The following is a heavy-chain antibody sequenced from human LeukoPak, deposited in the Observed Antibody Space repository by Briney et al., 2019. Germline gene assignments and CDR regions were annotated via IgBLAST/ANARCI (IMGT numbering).Heavy chain of an antibody. J-gene: IGHJ4*02. D-gene: IGHD4-17*01. CDR1: GFTFSSYG. Sequence: GGSLRLSCAASGFTFSSYGMHWVRQAPGKGLEWVAVISYDGSNKYYADSVKGRFTISRDNSKNTLYLQMNSLRAEDTAVYYCARDHTVTTFDFLGYWGQGTLVTVSS. V-gene: IGHV3-30*19. CDR3: ARDHTVTTFDFLGY. CDR2: ISYDGSNK.